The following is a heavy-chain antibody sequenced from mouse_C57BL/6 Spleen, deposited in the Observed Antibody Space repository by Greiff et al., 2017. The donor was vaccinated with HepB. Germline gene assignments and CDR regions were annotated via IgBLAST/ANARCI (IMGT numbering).Heavy chain of an antibody. V-gene: IGHV3-6*01. CDR3: ARGEGRQTLYYAMDY. Sequence: EVKLQESGPGLVKPSQSLSLTCSVTGYSITSGYYWNWIRQFPGNKLEWMGYISYDGSNNYNPSLKNRISITRDTSKNQFFLKLNSVTTEDTATYYCARGEGRQTLYYAMDYWGQGTSVTVSS. CDR1: GYSITSGYY. J-gene: IGHJ4*01. D-gene: IGHD3-3*01. CDR2: ISYDGSN.